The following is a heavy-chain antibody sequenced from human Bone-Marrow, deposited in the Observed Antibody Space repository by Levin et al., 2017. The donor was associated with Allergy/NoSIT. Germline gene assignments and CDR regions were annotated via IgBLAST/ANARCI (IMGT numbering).Heavy chain of an antibody. J-gene: IGHJ2*01. V-gene: IGHV4-59*01. CDR2: TDYSGNT. CDR3: ARYMKVAGTNWYFDL. D-gene: IGHD6-19*01. Sequence: SQTLSLTCTVSGGSISSYYWSWIRQPPGKGLEWIGYTDYSGNTNYSPSLKSPVTISVDTSKNQLTLKLTSVTAADTAVYYCARYMKVAGTNWYFDLWGRGTLVTVSS. CDR1: GGSISSYY.